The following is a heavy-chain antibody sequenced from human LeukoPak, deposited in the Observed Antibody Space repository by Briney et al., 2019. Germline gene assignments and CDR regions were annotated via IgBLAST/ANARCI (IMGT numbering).Heavy chain of an antibody. CDR1: GYSFTSYW. CDR2: IYPADSDT. Sequence: GESLKISCKGSGYSFTSYWIAWVRQMPGKGLEWMGIIYPADSDTRYSPSFQGQVTISADKSISTAYLQWSSLKASDTAMYYCTRHSDWRFDYWGQGTLVTVSS. CDR3: TRHSDWRFDY. V-gene: IGHV5-51*01. J-gene: IGHJ4*02. D-gene: IGHD3-9*01.